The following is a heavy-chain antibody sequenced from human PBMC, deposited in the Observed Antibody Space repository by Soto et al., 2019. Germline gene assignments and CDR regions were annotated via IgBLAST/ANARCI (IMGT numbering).Heavy chain of an antibody. Sequence: DVHLLESGGGLLQPGGSLRLSCAASGFTFRTYAMTWVRQSPGKGLEWVAAITNGGHNTWYADAVKGRFTISRDNSRNTLSLQMSSLRAEDTALYFCARNSDSTGYYYYFDFWGQGTLVTVSS. CDR2: ITNGGHNT. CDR3: ARNSDSTGYYYYFDF. D-gene: IGHD3-22*01. CDR1: GFTFRTYA. J-gene: IGHJ4*02. V-gene: IGHV3-23*01.